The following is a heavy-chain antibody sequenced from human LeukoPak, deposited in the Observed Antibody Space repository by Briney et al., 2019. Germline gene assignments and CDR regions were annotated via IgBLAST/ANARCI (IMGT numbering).Heavy chain of an antibody. V-gene: IGHV4-4*07. Sequence: PSETLSLTCTVSGGSISSYYWSWIRQPAGKGLEWIGRIYTSGSTNYNPSLKGRVTMSVDTSKNQFSLKLSSVTAADTAVYYCARDRYYYDSSGYLFDYWGQGTLVTVSS. D-gene: IGHD3-22*01. CDR2: IYTSGST. J-gene: IGHJ4*02. CDR1: GGSISSYY. CDR3: ARDRYYYDSSGYLFDY.